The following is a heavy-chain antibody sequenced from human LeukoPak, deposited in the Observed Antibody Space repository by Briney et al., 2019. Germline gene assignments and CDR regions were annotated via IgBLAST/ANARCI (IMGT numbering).Heavy chain of an antibody. J-gene: IGHJ5*01. V-gene: IGHV1-69*06. CDR3: AREGSDAYDFDC. CDR2: IIPIFGSA. Sequence: SVKVSCKASGGTFSTYAISWVRQAPGPGLEWMARIIPIFGSANYAQKFQGRVTITADKSTSPAYMELSSLSAEDTAMYYCAREGSDAYDFDCWGQGTLVTVSS. D-gene: IGHD5-12*01. CDR1: GGTFSTYA.